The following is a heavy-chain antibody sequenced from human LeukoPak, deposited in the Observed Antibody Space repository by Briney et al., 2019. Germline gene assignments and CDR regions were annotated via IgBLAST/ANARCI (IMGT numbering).Heavy chain of an antibody. D-gene: IGHD2-2*01. CDR1: GFTFSSYE. V-gene: IGHV3-66*01. Sequence: PGGSLRLSCAASGFTFSSYEMNWVRQAPGKGLEWVSIIYSGGNTYYADSVQGRFTISRDNSKNTLYLQMNSLRAEDTAVYHCASSREATSNWFVHWGQGTLVTVSS. CDR3: ASSREATSNWFVH. J-gene: IGHJ5*02. CDR2: IYSGGNT.